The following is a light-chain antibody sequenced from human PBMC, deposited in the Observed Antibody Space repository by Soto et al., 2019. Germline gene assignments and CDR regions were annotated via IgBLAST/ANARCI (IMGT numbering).Light chain of an antibody. Sequence: EIVLTQSPGTLSLSPGERATLSCRASQSVSSSYLAWYQQKPGQAPRLLIYGASSRATGIPDRFSGSGSGTDFTLTISRLEPEDFGVYYCQQYGSSQWTLGQGTKVDTK. CDR3: QQYGSSQWT. V-gene: IGKV3-20*01. J-gene: IGKJ1*01. CDR1: QSVSSSY. CDR2: GAS.